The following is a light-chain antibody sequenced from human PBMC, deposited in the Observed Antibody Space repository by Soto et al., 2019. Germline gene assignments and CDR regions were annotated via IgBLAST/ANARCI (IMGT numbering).Light chain of an antibody. V-gene: IGKV3-11*01. CDR3: QQRSNWPPIT. Sequence: ETVLTQSPGTLSLSPGERATLSCRASQPVFIRYLAWYQQKPGQAPRLLIYDASNRATGIPARFSGSGSGTDFTLTISSLEPEDFAVYYCQQRSNWPPITFGQGTRLEIK. CDR1: QPVFIRY. J-gene: IGKJ5*01. CDR2: DAS.